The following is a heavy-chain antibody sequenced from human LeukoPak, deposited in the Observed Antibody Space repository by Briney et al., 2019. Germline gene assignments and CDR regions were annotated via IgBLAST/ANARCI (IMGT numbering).Heavy chain of an antibody. CDR3: AKGIYSSGWSYFDY. J-gene: IGHJ4*01. V-gene: IGHV3-23*01. D-gene: IGHD6-19*01. CDR2: LSGSGITT. Sequence: PGGSLRLSCAASGFTFSISAMSCVRQAPGKGLEWVSTLSGSGITTYYADSVKGRFTISRDNSKNTLYLQMNTLRAEDSALYYCAKGIYSSGWSYFDYWGHGTLVTVSS. CDR1: GFTFSISA.